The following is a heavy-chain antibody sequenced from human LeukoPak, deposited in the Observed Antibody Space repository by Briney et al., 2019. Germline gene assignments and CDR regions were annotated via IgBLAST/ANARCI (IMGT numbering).Heavy chain of an antibody. J-gene: IGHJ5*02. V-gene: IGHV4-30-4*01. Sequence: SETLSLTCTVSGGSISSGDYYWSWVRQPPGKGLEWIGYIYYGGSTYYNPSLKSRVTISVDTSKNQFSLKLNSVTAADTAVYYCARGSVVVAAISGWFDPWGQGTLVTVSS. CDR1: GGSISSGDYY. CDR3: ARGSVVVAAISGWFDP. CDR2: IYYGGST. D-gene: IGHD2-15*01.